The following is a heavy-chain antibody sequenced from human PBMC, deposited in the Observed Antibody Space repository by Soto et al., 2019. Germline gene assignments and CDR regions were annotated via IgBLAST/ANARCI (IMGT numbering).Heavy chain of an antibody. CDR1: GGSISSYY. CDR3: ASPGFSSDAFVI. D-gene: IGHD5-18*01. J-gene: IGHJ3*02. CDR2: IYYSGST. Sequence: QVQLQESGPGLVKPSETLSLTCTVSGGSISSYYWSWIRQPPGKGLEWIGYIYYSGSTNYNPSLKSRVTISVDTSKNQFSLKLSSVTAADTAVYYCASPGFSSDAFVIWGQGTMVTVSS. V-gene: IGHV4-59*01.